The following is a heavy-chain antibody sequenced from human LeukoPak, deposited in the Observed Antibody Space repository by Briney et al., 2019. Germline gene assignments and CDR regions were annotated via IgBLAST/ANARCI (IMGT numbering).Heavy chain of an antibody. CDR3: TRYSGGSCYNLGGAFDI. CDR1: GFTFSGSA. V-gene: IGHV3-73*01. CDR2: IRSKANSYAT. D-gene: IGHD2-15*01. J-gene: IGHJ3*02. Sequence: GGSLRLSCAASGFTFSGSAMHWIRQASGKGLEWVGRIRSKANSYATAYAASVKGRFTIYRDDSKNTAYLQMNSLKTEDTAVYYCTRYSGGSCYNLGGAFDIWGQGTMVTVSS.